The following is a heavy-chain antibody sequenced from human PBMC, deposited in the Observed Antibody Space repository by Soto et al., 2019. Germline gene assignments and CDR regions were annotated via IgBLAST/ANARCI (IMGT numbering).Heavy chain of an antibody. CDR1: GGTFSSYA. CDR3: ARDQNDILTGSDAFDI. J-gene: IGHJ3*02. CDR2: IIPILGTA. V-gene: IGHV1-69*13. D-gene: IGHD3-9*01. Sequence: SVKVSCKASGGTFSSYAISWVRQAPGQGLEWMGGIIPILGTANYAQKFQGRVTITADESTSTAYMELSSLRSEDTAVYYCARDQNDILTGSDAFDIWGQGTMVTVSS.